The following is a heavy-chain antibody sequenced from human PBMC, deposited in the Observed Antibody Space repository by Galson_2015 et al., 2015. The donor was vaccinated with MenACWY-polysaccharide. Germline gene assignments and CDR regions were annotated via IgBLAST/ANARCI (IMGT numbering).Heavy chain of an antibody. D-gene: IGHD6-19*01. V-gene: IGHV3-9*01. CDR3: AKAPSSSRQWLGVLEY. Sequence: SLRLSCAASGFTFDDYAMHWVRQAPGKGLEWVSGISWNSGSIGYADSVKGRFTISRDNAKNSLYLQMNSLRAEDTALYYCAKAPSSSRQWLGVLEYWGQGTLVTVSS. CDR1: GFTFDDYA. CDR2: ISWNSGSI. J-gene: IGHJ4*02.